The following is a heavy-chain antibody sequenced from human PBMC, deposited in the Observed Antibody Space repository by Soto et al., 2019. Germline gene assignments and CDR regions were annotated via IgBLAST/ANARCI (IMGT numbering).Heavy chain of an antibody. CDR1: GFTISNYW. J-gene: IGHJ5*02. CDR3: ARDRPHNWFDP. CDR2: IDSYGGYS. V-gene: IGHV3-74*01. Sequence: EVQLVESGGGLVQPGGSLSLSCAASGFTISNYWMHWVRQSPGKGLVWVAGIDSYGGYSRYADSVRGRFTISRDNGKNSLYLQMNRLRHEDTAVYYCARDRPHNWFDPWGQGALVTVST.